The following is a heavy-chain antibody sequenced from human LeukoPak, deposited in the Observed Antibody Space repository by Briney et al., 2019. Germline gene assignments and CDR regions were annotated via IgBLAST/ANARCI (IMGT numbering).Heavy chain of an antibody. CDR1: GFTFSSYS. D-gene: IGHD6-13*01. Sequence: GSLRLSCAASGFTFSSYSMNWVRQAPGKGLEWVSSISSSSSYIYYADSVKGRFTISRDNAKNSLYLQMNSLRAEDTAVYYCAGSSSWYVVGMDVWGQGTTVTVSS. J-gene: IGHJ6*02. CDR2: ISSSSSYI. CDR3: AGSSSWYVVGMDV. V-gene: IGHV3-21*01.